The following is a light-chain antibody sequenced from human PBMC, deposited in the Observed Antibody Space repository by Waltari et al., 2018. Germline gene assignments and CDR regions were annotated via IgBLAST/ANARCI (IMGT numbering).Light chain of an antibody. V-gene: IGKV1-12*01. CDR3: QQTDSFPLT. J-gene: IGKJ4*01. CDR1: QEVSTW. Sequence: DIQMTQSPSSVSASIGDRVTISCRASQEVSTWVAWYQQKPGKAPNLLISAASSLQSGVPSRFSGSGSGTDFTLTISGLQPEDFTIYFCQQTDSFPLTFGGGTKVELK. CDR2: AAS.